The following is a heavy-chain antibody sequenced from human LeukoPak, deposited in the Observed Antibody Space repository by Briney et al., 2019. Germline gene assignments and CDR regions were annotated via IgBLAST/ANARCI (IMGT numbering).Heavy chain of an antibody. D-gene: IGHD3-22*01. CDR2: ISGDGGST. V-gene: IGHV3-43*02. CDR1: GFAFDDYA. Sequence: PGGSLRLSCAASGFAFDDYAMHWVRQAPGTGLEWVSLISGDGGSTYYADSVKGRFTISRDNSKNSLYLQMNSLRTEDTALYYCAKDAHYYDSSGYYPDWGQGTLVTVSS. J-gene: IGHJ4*02. CDR3: AKDAHYYDSSGYYPD.